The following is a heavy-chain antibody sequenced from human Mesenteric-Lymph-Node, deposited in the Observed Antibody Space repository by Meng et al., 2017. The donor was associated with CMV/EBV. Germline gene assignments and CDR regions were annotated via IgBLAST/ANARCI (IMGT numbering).Heavy chain of an antibody. CDR2: IYYSGST. D-gene: IGHD3-3*01. CDR1: GGSVSSGSYY. Sequence: SETLSLTCTVSGGSVSSGSYYWSWIRQPPGKGLEWIGYIYYSGSTYYNPSLKSRVTISVDTSKNQFSLKLSSVTAADTAVYYCARLWYDFYFDYWGQGTLVTVSS. CDR3: ARLWYDFYFDY. J-gene: IGHJ4*02. V-gene: IGHV4-61*01.